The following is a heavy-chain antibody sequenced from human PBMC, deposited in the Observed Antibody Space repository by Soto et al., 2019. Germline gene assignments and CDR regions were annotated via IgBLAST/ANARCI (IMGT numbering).Heavy chain of an antibody. Sequence: SETLSLTCTVSDYSIGSGYYWGWIRQPPGKGLEWIGSIYQSGTAYYNPSLKSRVTISVDTSKNEFSLKVSSVTAADTAVYYCARVTGSKGYFDYWGQGTLVTVSS. CDR2: IYQSGTA. CDR1: DYSIGSGYY. V-gene: IGHV4-38-2*02. J-gene: IGHJ4*02. D-gene: IGHD2-2*01. CDR3: ARVTGSKGYFDY.